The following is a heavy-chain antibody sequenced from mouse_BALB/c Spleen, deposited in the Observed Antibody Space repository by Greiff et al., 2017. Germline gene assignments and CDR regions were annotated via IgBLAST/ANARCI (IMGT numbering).Heavy chain of an antibody. CDR3: ARRNGSSYFDY. J-gene: IGHJ2*01. CDR2: ISNGGGST. CDR1: GFTFSSYT. V-gene: IGHV5-12-2*01. Sequence: EVKLMESGGGLVQPGGSLKLSCAASGFTFSSYTMSWVRQTPEKRLEWVAYISNGGGSTYYPDTVKGRFTISRDNAKNTLYLQMSSLKSEDTAMYYCARRNGSSYFDYWGQGTTLTVSS. D-gene: IGHD1-1*01.